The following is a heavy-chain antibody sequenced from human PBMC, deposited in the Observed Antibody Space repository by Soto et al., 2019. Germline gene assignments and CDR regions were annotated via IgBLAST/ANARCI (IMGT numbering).Heavy chain of an antibody. J-gene: IGHJ6*02. CDR3: TLDYYGSGSDYYYGMDV. V-gene: IGHV3-15*01. CDR1: GFTFSIYS. Sequence: GGSLRLSCAASGFTFSIYSMNWVRQAQGKGLEWVGRIKSKTDGGTTDYAAPVKGRFTISRDDSKNTLYLQMNSLKTEDTAVYYCTLDYYGSGSDYYYGMDVWGQGTTVTVSS. CDR2: IKSKTDGGTT. D-gene: IGHD3-10*01.